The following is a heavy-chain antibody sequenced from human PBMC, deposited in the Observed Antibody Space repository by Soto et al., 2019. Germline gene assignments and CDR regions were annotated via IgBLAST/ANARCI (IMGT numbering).Heavy chain of an antibody. J-gene: IGHJ4*02. CDR1: GGSISSYY. V-gene: IGHV4-59*01. Sequence: QVQLQESGPGLVKPSETLSLTCTGSGGSISSYYWSWIRQPPGKGLEWIGYIYYSGSTNYNPSLKSRVPISVDTSKNQFFLKLSSVTAADTAVYYCARGTYDYVWGSYHYVDYWGQGTLVTVSS. CDR3: ARGTYDYVWGSYHYVDY. D-gene: IGHD3-16*02. CDR2: IYYSGST.